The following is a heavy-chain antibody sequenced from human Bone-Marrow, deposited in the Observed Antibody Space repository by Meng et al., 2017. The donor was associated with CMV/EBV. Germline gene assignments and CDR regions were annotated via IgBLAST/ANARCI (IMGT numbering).Heavy chain of an antibody. V-gene: IGHV4-59*01. CDR3: AREYTNSSAHLGDYFDY. CDR1: GGSISYYY. CDR2: IYYSGST. J-gene: IGHJ4*02. D-gene: IGHD6-6*01. Sequence: SETLSLTCTVSGGSISYYYWSWIRQPPGKGLEWIGSIYYSGSTNYSPSLKSRVTISVDTSKNQFSLNLTSVTAADTAVYYCAREYTNSSAHLGDYFDYWGQGTRVTVSS.